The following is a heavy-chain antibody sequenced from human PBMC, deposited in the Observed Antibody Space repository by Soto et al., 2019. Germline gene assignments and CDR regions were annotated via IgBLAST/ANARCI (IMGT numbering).Heavy chain of an antibody. CDR3: ASITLNYYDSSGYPIINYYGMDV. V-gene: IGHV3-11*06. Sequence: GGSLRLSCAASGFTFSSYAMSWIRQAPGKGLEWVSYISSSSSYTNYADSVKGRFTISRDNAKNSLYLQMNSLRAEDTAVYYCASITLNYYDSSGYPIINYYGMDVWGQGTTVTVSS. J-gene: IGHJ6*02. CDR2: ISSSSSYT. D-gene: IGHD3-22*01. CDR1: GFTFSSYA.